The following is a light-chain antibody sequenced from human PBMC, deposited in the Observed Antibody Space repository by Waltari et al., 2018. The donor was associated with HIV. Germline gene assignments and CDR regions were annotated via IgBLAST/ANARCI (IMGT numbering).Light chain of an antibody. CDR2: DAS. CDR3: QQRSKWPLT. V-gene: IGKV3-11*01. CDR1: QRVSTY. Sequence: EIVLSQPPATLSLSPGERATLSCRASQRVSTYLAWYQQKPGQAPRLLIYDASNRATGIPARFSGSGSGTEFTLTISSLEPEDFGVYYCQQRSKWPLTFGGGTKVEIK. J-gene: IGKJ4*01.